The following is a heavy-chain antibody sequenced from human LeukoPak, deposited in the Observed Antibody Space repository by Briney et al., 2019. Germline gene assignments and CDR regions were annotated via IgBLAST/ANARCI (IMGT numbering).Heavy chain of an antibody. D-gene: IGHD2-2*01. V-gene: IGHV1-69*01. CDR2: IIPIFGTA. J-gene: IGHJ3*02. CDR1: GGTFSSYA. Sequence: ASVKVSCKPSGGTFSSYAISWVRQAPGQGLEWMGGIIPIFGTANYAQTFQGRVTNTADESTSTAYMELSSLRSEDSAVYYCARMGDQRRCSSTSRVCPDAFDIWGQGTKVTVSS. CDR3: ARMGDQRRCSSTSRVCPDAFDI.